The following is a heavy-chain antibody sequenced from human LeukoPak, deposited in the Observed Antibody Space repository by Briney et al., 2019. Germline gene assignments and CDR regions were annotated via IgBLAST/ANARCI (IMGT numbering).Heavy chain of an antibody. CDR2: VDHTGST. CDR3: ARGRVSSSTWYSTYYYYFSMDV. V-gene: IGHV4-59*01. Sequence: SETLSLTCSVSDDSITMYYWTWIRQPPGKGLEWIGYVDHTGSTNFNPSLNGRVSTSRDTSKNLFSLRLRSVTAADTAVYFCARGRVSSSTWYSTYYYYFSMDVWGKGTRVTVSS. CDR1: DDSITMYY. D-gene: IGHD4-11*01. J-gene: IGHJ6*03.